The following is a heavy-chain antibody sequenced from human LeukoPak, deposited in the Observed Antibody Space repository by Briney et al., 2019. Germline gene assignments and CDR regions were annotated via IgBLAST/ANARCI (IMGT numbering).Heavy chain of an antibody. CDR1: GGSVSRGSYY. CDR3: ARSLRGAAHHFDY. J-gene: IGHJ4*02. CDR2: IYYSGNT. D-gene: IGHD6-6*01. Sequence: KPSETLSLTCTVSGGSVSRGSYYWGWIRQPPGKGLEWIGSIYYSGNTYYNPSLKSRVTISVDTSKNQFSLKLSSVTAADTAVYYCARSLRGAAHHFDYWGQGTLVTVSS. V-gene: IGHV4-39*01.